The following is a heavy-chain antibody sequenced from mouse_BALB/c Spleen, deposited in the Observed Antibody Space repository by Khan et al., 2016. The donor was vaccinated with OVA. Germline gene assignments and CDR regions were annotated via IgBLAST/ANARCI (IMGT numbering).Heavy chain of an antibody. CDR2: IHPSDSET. J-gene: IGHJ1*01. CDR1: GYSLTSYW. CDR3: SRGTTTSDWYFGV. D-gene: IGHD1-1*01. Sequence: QVQLKQSGAELVRPGASVKLSCKASGYSLTSYWMNWVKERPGQGLEWIGLIHPSDSETRLNQTFTDKATLTVDKYSSTAYMQLSSPTSEDAAVYYCSRGTTTSDWYFGVWGAGTTVTVSS. V-gene: IGHV1-61*01.